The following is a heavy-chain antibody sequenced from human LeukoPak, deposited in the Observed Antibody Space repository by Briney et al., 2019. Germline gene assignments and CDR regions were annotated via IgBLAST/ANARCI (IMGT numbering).Heavy chain of an antibody. CDR1: GYTFTSYY. CDR3: AREYTTSSGTGWYFDL. J-gene: IGHJ2*01. Sequence: ASVKVSCKASGYTFTSYYMHWVRQAPGQGLEWMGIINPSGGSTSYAQKFQGRVTMTRDTSTSTVYMELSSLRSEDTAVYYCAREYTTSSGTGWYFDLWGLGTLVTVSS. CDR2: INPSGGST. V-gene: IGHV1-46*01. D-gene: IGHD1-14*01.